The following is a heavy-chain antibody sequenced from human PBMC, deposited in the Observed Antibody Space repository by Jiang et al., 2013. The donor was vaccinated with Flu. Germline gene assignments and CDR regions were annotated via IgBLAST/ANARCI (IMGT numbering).Heavy chain of an antibody. V-gene: IGHV4-34*01. J-gene: IGHJ4*02. D-gene: IGHD6-19*01. Sequence: RLLKPSETLSLTCAVYGGSFSGYYWSWIRQPPGKGLEWIGEINHSGSTNYNPSLKSRVTISVDTSKNQFSLKLSSVTAADTAVYYCWIGGWHFDYWGQGTLVTVSS. CDR1: GGSFSGYY. CDR2: INHSGST. CDR3: WIGGWHFDY.